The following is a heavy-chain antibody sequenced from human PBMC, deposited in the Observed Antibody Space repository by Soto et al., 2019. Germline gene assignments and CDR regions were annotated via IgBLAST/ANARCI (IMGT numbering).Heavy chain of an antibody. CDR1: GFTVSTNY. Sequence: GGSLRLSCAASGFTVSTNYRTWVRQTPGKGLEWVSIIYSNGNTYYADSVKGRFTISRDNSKNTLYLQMNSLRVDDTAVYYCVVEDLGMEVWGQGTTGTVSS. CDR2: IYSNGNT. CDR3: VVEDLGMEV. J-gene: IGHJ6*02. V-gene: IGHV3-53*01. D-gene: IGHD2-15*01.